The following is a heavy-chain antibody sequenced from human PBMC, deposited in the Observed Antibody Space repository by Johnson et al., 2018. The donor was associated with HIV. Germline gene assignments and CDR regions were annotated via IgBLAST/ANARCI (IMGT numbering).Heavy chain of an antibody. CDR3: ARDRDSGYDYPGAFDI. V-gene: IGHV3-30-3*01. CDR2: ISYDGSNK. J-gene: IGHJ3*02. CDR1: GFTFSSYA. Sequence: QVQLVESGGGVVQPGRSLRLSCAASGFTFSSYAMHWVRQAPGKGLDWVAVISYDGSNKYYADSVKGRFTISRDNSKNTLYLQMNSLRAEDTAVYYCARDRDSGYDYPGAFDIWGQGTMVTVSS. D-gene: IGHD5-12*01.